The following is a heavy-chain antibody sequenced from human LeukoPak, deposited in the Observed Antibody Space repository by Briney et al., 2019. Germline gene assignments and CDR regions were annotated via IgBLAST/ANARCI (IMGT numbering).Heavy chain of an antibody. CDR2: ISAYNGNT. J-gene: IGHJ6*02. Sequence: ASVEVSCKASGYTFTSYGISWVRQAPGQGLEWMGWISAYNGNTNYAQKLQGRVTMTTDTSTSTAYMELRSLRSDDTAAYYCARFVGSGSYQPYYYYGMDVWGQGTTVTVSS. CDR1: GYTFTSYG. CDR3: ARFVGSGSYQPYYYYGMDV. V-gene: IGHV1-18*01. D-gene: IGHD3-10*01.